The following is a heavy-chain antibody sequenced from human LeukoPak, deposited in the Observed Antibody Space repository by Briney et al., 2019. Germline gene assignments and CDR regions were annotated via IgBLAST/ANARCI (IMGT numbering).Heavy chain of an antibody. CDR1: GFTFSSYG. CDR3: AKDDRVGATSHIDY. J-gene: IGHJ4*02. V-gene: IGHV3-30*02. D-gene: IGHD1-26*01. CDR2: TRYDGSNK. Sequence: PGGSLRHSCAASGFTFSSYGMHWVRQAPGKGLEWVAFTRYDGSNKYYADSVKGRFTISRDNSKNTLYLQMNSLRAEDTAVYYCAKDDRVGATSHIDYWGQGTLVTVSS.